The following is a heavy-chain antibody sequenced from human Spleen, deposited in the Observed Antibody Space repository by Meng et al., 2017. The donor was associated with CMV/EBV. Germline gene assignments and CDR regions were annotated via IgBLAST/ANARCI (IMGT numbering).Heavy chain of an antibody. CDR2: TYYRSKWYN. D-gene: IGHD2-2*01. Sequence: SQTLSLTCAISGDSVSSNRAAWNWIRQSPSRGLEWLGRTYYRSKWYNDYAVSVKSRITINPDTSKNQLSLQLNSVTPEDTAVYYCAMLVVPAAMANWFDPWGQGTLVTVSS. V-gene: IGHV6-1*01. CDR3: AMLVVPAAMANWFDP. CDR1: GDSVSSNRAA. J-gene: IGHJ5*02.